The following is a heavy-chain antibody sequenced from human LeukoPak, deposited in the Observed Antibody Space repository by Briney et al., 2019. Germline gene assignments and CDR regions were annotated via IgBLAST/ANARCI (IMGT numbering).Heavy chain of an antibody. D-gene: IGHD3-22*01. CDR1: GYLFTSYG. Sequence: GASVKVSCKASGYLFTSYGISWVRQAPGQGLEWMGWISAYNGNTNYAQKLQGRVTMTTDTSTSTAYMELRSLRSDDTAVYYCARKWYYYDSSGYYPYWYFDLWGRGTLVTVSS. V-gene: IGHV1-18*01. J-gene: IGHJ2*01. CDR2: ISAYNGNT. CDR3: ARKWYYYDSSGYYPYWYFDL.